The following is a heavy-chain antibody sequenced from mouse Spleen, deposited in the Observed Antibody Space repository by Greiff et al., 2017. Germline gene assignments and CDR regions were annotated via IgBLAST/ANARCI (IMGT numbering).Heavy chain of an antibody. CDR2: ISSGGGNT. J-gene: IGHJ3*01. CDR1: GFTFSSYA. V-gene: IGHV5-9*01. Sequence: DVMLVESGGGLVKLGGSLKLSCAASGFTFSSYAMSWVRQTPEKRLEWVATISSGGGNTYYPDSVKGRFTISRDNAKNTLYLQMSSLKSEDTAMYYCARHGHYDYDMAWFAYWGQGTLVTVSA. D-gene: IGHD2-4*01. CDR3: ARHGHYDYDMAWFAY.